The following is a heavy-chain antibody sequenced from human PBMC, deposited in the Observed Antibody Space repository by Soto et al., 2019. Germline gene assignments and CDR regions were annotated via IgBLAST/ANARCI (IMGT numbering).Heavy chain of an antibody. J-gene: IGHJ6*02. CDR2: IDPSDSYT. Sequence: XESLKLFCQGSGYSFTSYWISLVRQVPGKGLEWMGRIDPSDSYTNYSPSFQGHVTISADKSISTAYLQWSSLKASDTAMYYCARQPRDSTIFGLVPYYYGMDVWGQGTTVTVS. CDR3: ARQPRDSTIFGLVPYYYGMDV. V-gene: IGHV5-10-1*01. CDR1: GYSFTSYW. D-gene: IGHD3-3*01.